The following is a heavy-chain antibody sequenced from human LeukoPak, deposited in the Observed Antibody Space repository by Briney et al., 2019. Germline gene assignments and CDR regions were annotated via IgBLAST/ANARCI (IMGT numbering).Heavy chain of an antibody. D-gene: IGHD3-10*01. Sequence: PGGSLRLSCAASGFTFSDYTMNWVRLAPGKGLEWVSSISGSSNYIYYADSVKGRFTISRGNAKNSLYLQMNSLRAEDTAVYYCHSLYGSGSYTLPFDYWGQGTLVTVSS. CDR1: GFTFSDYT. CDR2: ISGSSNYI. J-gene: IGHJ4*02. V-gene: IGHV3-21*04. CDR3: HSLYGSGSYTLPFDY.